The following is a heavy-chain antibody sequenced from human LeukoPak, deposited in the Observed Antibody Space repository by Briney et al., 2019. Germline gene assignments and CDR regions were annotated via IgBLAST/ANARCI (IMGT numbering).Heavy chain of an antibody. J-gene: IGHJ4*02. V-gene: IGHV3-33*01. Sequence: GGSLRLSCAASGFTLSSYGMHWVRQAPGKGLEWVAVIWYDGSNKYCADSVKGRFTISRDNSKNTLYLQMNSLRAEDTAVYYCARGSGRSSGYHDYWGQGTLVTVSS. CDR1: GFTLSSYG. CDR2: IWYDGSNK. CDR3: ARGSGRSSGYHDY. D-gene: IGHD6-19*01.